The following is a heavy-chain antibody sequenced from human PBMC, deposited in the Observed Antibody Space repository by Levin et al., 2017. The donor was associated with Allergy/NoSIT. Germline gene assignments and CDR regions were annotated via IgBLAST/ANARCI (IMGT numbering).Heavy chain of an antibody. CDR2: IKQDGSEK. CDR3: ARLGGSGWSRDY. Sequence: GESLKISCVASGFTFSNYWMSWVRQAPGKGLEWVANIKQDGSEKYYVDSVKGRFIISRDNSKNSVFLRMTSLTAEDTAVYYCARLGGSGWSRDYWGQGTLVTVSS. D-gene: IGHD6-19*01. V-gene: IGHV3-7*04. CDR1: GFTFSNYW. J-gene: IGHJ4*02.